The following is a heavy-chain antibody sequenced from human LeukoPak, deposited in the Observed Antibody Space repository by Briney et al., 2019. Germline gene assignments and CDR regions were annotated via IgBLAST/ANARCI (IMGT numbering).Heavy chain of an antibody. V-gene: IGHV3-53*01. D-gene: IGHD1-1*01. Sequence: PGGSLRLSCAASGFTVSSNYMSWVRQAPGKGLEWVSVIYSGGSTYYADSVKGRFTISRDNSKNTLYLQMNSLRAEDTAVYYCARQLERAYDAFDIWGQGTMVTVSS. J-gene: IGHJ3*02. CDR3: ARQLERAYDAFDI. CDR1: GFTVSSNY. CDR2: IYSGGST.